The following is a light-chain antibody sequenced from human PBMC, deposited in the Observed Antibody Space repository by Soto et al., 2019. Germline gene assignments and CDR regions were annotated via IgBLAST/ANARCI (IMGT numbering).Light chain of an antibody. Sequence: EIVLTQSPDTLSLSPGERATLSCRASQSVISNYLAWYQQKSGQALRLLIYGASSRATGIPDRFSGSGSGTDFTLTISRLEPEDFAEYFCQHYVNSPLTFGGGTKVDIK. CDR1: QSVISNY. CDR3: QHYVNSPLT. V-gene: IGKV3-20*01. J-gene: IGKJ4*01. CDR2: GAS.